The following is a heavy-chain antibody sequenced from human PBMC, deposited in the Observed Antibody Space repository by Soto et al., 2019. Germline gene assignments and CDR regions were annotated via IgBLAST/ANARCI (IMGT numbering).Heavy chain of an antibody. CDR2: ISAYNGNT. J-gene: IGHJ5*02. D-gene: IGHD3-10*01. CDR1: GYTFTSYG. V-gene: IGHV1-18*01. CDR3: AREGSEGLLWFGGQEGWFDP. Sequence: QVPLVQSGAEVKKPGASVKVSCKASGYTFTSYGISWVRQAPGQGLEWMGWISAYNGNTNYAQKLQGRVTMTTDTSTSTAYMELRSLRSDDTAVYYCAREGSEGLLWFGGQEGWFDPWGQGTLVTVSS.